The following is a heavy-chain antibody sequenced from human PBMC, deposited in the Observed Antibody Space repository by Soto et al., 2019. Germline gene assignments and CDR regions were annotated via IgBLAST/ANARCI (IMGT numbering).Heavy chain of an antibody. V-gene: IGHV4-59*01. D-gene: IGHD3-16*01. Sequence: SETLSLTCAVSGGSISSYYWSWIRQPPGKRLEWIGHIYYSGSTKYNPSLEGRVTISVDTSKNQFSLRLNSVTAADTAVYYCARGGGDPGWFDSWGQGARVTVSS. CDR2: IYYSGST. CDR3: ARGGGDPGWFDS. CDR1: GGSISSYY. J-gene: IGHJ5*01.